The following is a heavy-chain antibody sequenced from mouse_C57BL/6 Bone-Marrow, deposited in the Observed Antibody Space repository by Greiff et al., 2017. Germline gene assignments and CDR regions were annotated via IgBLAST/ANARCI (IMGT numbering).Heavy chain of an antibody. Sequence: VKLQQPGAELVKPGASVKMSCKASGYTFTSYWITWVKQRPGQGLEWIGDIYPGSGSTNYNEKFKSKATLTVDTSSSTAYMQLSSLTSEDSAVYYCASPNWDERTWFAYWGQGTLVTVSA. V-gene: IGHV1-55*01. CDR1: GYTFTSYW. J-gene: IGHJ3*01. D-gene: IGHD4-1*02. CDR2: IYPGSGST. CDR3: ASPNWDERTWFAY.